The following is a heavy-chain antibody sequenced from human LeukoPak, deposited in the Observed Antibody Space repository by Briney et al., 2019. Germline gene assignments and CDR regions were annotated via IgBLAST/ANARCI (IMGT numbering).Heavy chain of an antibody. D-gene: IGHD3-3*01. Sequence: SETLSLTCAVYGGSFSGYYWSWIRQPPGKGLEWIGEINHSGSTNYNPSLKSRVTISVDTSKNQFSLKLSSVTAADTSVYYCARGAKRITIFGVVIIRRGYFDYWGQGTLVTVSS. J-gene: IGHJ4*02. CDR3: ARGAKRITIFGVVIIRRGYFDY. V-gene: IGHV4-34*01. CDR1: GGSFSGYY. CDR2: INHSGST.